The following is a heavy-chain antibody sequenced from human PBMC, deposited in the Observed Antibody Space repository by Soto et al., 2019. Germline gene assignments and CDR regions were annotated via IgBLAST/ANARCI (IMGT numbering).Heavy chain of an antibody. CDR3: ARDLGYYDFWSGSGAFDI. V-gene: IGHV4-4*02. CDR2: IYHSGST. CDR1: GGSISSSNW. J-gene: IGHJ3*02. D-gene: IGHD3-3*01. Sequence: QVQLQVSGPGLVKPSGTLSLTCAVSGGSISSSNWWSWVRQPPGKGLEWIGEIYHSGSTNYNPSLKSRVTISVDKSKNQFSLKLSSVTAADTAVYYCARDLGYYDFWSGSGAFDIWGQGTMVTVSS.